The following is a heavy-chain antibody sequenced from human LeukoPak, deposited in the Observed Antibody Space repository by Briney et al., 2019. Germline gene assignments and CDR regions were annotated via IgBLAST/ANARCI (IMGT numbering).Heavy chain of an antibody. J-gene: IGHJ4*02. CDR3: ARGVPLTVTTAPDY. CDR1: GFTFSSYW. V-gene: IGHV3-74*01. CDR2: INSDGSST. D-gene: IGHD4-17*01. Sequence: PGGSLRLSCEASGFTFSSYWMHWVRQAPGKELVWVSRINSDGSSTSYADSVKGRFTISRDNAKNTLYLQMNSLRAEDTAVYYCARGVPLTVTTAPDYWGQGTLVTVS.